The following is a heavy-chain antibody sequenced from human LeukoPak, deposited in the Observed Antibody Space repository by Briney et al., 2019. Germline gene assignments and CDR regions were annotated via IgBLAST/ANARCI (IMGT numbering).Heavy chain of an antibody. CDR2: IYYTGRT. D-gene: IGHD3-22*01. Sequence: SETLYLTCSVSGDSFSRSDSYWDWIRQPPGKGLEWIGTIYYTGRTYYSPSLKSRVTMSVDTSNNQFSLNLRSVTAADTAVYYCARRRYYDGSGYLEWGQGTLLSVSS. V-gene: IGHV4-39*01. J-gene: IGHJ1*01. CDR3: ARRRYYDGSGYLE. CDR1: GDSFSRSDSY.